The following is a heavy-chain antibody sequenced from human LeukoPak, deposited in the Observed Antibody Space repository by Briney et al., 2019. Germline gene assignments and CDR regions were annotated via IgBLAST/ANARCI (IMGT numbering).Heavy chain of an antibody. CDR1: GGSISSGGYY. CDR2: IYYSGST. CDR3: ARVAHDFWSGYYTDGYYYYYMDV. D-gene: IGHD3-3*01. V-gene: IGHV4-31*03. Sequence: SQTLSLTCTVSGGSISSGGYYWSWIRQHPGKGLEWIGYIYYSGSTYYNPSLKSRVTISVDASKNQFSLKLSSVTAADTAVYYCARVAHDFWSGYYTDGYYYYYMDVWGKGTTVTVSS. J-gene: IGHJ6*03.